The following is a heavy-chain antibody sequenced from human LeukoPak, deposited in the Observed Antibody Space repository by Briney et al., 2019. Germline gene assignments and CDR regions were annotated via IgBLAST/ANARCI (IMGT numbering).Heavy chain of an antibody. CDR3: ASWYYDFWSGYKNFDY. CDR2: IYYSGST. V-gene: IGHV4-61*01. J-gene: IGHJ4*02. D-gene: IGHD3-3*01. Sequence: SETLSLTCTVSGGPVSSGSYYWSWIRQPPGKGLEWSGYIYYSGSTNYNPSLNSRVTISVDTSKNQFSLKLSSVTAADTAVYYCASWYYDFWSGYKNFDYWGQGTLVTVSS. CDR1: GGPVSSGSYY.